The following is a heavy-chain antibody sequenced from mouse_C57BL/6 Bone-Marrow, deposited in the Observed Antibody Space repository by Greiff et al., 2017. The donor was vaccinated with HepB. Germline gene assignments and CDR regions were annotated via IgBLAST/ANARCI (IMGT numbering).Heavy chain of an antibody. J-gene: IGHJ2*01. D-gene: IGHD1-1*01. Sequence: DVKLVESGGGLVKPGGSLKLSCAASGFTFSDYGMHWVRQAPEKGLEWVAYIRSGISTIYYADTLKGRFTISRDNAKNTLSLQLTRLRSEDTAMYYCARATDNVDYWGQGTTLTVSA. CDR2: IRSGISTI. CDR1: GFTFSDYG. CDR3: ARATDNVDY. V-gene: IGHV5-17*01.